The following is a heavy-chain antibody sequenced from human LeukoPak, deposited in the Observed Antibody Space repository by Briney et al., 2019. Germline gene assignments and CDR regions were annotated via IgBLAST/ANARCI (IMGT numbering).Heavy chain of an antibody. J-gene: IGHJ4*02. Sequence: SETLSLTCTVSGGSISTSNYYWGWIRQPPGKGLEWIGNIFYSGSTYYSPSLRSRVTISVDTSKNQFSLKLSSVTAADTAVYYCARVGLVAGDFDYWGQGTLVTVSS. CDR3: ARVGLVAGDFDY. CDR2: IFYSGST. V-gene: IGHV4-39*07. CDR1: GGSISTSNYY. D-gene: IGHD6-19*01.